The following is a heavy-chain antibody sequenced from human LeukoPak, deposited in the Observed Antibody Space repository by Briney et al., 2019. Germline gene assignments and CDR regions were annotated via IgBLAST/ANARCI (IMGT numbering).Heavy chain of an antibody. J-gene: IGHJ4*02. Sequence: GESLKISCTGSGYSFTSYWIGWVRQMPGKGLEWMGIIYPGDSDTRYSPSFQGQVTISADKSISTAYLQWSSLKASDTAMYYCARLPLTYYDFWSGYFDYWGQGTLVTVSS. D-gene: IGHD3-3*01. CDR2: IYPGDSDT. V-gene: IGHV5-51*01. CDR1: GYSFTSYW. CDR3: ARLPLTYYDFWSGYFDY.